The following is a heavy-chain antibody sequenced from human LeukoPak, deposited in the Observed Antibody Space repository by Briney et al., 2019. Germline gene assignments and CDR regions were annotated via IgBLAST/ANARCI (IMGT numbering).Heavy chain of an antibody. CDR2: IWYDGSNK. V-gene: IGHV3-33*01. J-gene: IGHJ4*02. D-gene: IGHD5-24*01. CDR1: GFTFSSYG. Sequence: GRSLRLSCAASGFTFSSYGMHWVRQAPGKGLEWVAVIWYDGSNKYYADSVKGRFTISRDNSKNTLYLQMNSLRAEDTAVYYCARAEMAPGIDYWGQGTLVTVSS. CDR3: ARAEMAPGIDY.